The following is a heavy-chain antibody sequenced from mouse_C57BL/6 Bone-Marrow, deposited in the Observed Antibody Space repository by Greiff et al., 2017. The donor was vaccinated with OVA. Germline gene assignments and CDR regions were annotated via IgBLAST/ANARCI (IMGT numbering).Heavy chain of an antibody. CDR1: GYTFTSYW. CDR3: ARSTVVATDWYFDV. D-gene: IGHD1-1*01. CDR2: IDPSDSYT. V-gene: IGHV1-59*01. J-gene: IGHJ1*03. Sequence: QVQLQQPGAELVRPGTSVKLSCKASGYTFTSYWMHWVKQRPGQGLEWIGVIDPSDSYTNYNQKFKGKATLTVDTSSSTAYMQLSSLTSEDSAVYYCARSTVVATDWYFDVWGTGTTVTVSS.